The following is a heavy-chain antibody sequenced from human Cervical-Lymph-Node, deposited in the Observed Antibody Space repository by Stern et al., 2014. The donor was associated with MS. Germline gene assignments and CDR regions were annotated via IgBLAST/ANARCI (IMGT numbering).Heavy chain of an antibody. Sequence: QLVESGAEVKKPGSSVKVSCKASGGTFSSYAINWVRQAPGQGLEWMGGSIPIFGTPKYAQTFQGRVTISTDDATRQAYMELNSLRSEDTAVYYCASPATVTVGAMDVWGQGTTVTVSS. D-gene: IGHD4-17*01. CDR2: SIPIFGTP. CDR1: GGTFSSYA. V-gene: IGHV1-69*01. J-gene: IGHJ6*02. CDR3: ASPATVTVGAMDV.